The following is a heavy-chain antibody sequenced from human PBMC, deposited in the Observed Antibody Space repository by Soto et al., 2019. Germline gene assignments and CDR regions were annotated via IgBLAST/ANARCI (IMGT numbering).Heavy chain of an antibody. Sequence: QVHLVQSGAEVKHPGASVRVSCKASGITYSTYAIHWVRQAPGQGLEWMGWINAGEGYTRYSQDFQGRVTLTTVTSARTTYMDLSNLTFEDAAVYYCARAISGYVTWGQGTQVTVSS. CDR2: INAGEGYT. V-gene: IGHV1-3*01. CDR1: GITYSTYA. D-gene: IGHD5-12*01. J-gene: IGHJ5*02. CDR3: ARAISGYVT.